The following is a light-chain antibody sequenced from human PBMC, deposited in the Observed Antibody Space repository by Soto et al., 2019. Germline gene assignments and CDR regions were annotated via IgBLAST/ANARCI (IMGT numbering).Light chain of an antibody. CDR3: QTWDTGIWV. Sequence: QTVVTQSPSASASLGASVKLTCTLSTGHSSYAIAWHQQQPEKGPRYLMKLNSDGSHSKGDGIPDRFSGSTSGAERYLTISSLQSEDEADYYCQTWDTGIWVFGAGTKLTVL. CDR2: LNSDGSH. J-gene: IGLJ3*02. CDR1: TGHSSYA. V-gene: IGLV4-69*02.